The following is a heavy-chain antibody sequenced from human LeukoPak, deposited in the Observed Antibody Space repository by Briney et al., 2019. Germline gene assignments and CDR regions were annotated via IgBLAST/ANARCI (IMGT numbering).Heavy chain of an antibody. CDR1: GFTFDDYA. Sequence: GRSLRLSCAASGFTFDDYAMHWVRQAPGKGLEWASGISWNSGSIGYADSVKGRFTISRDNAKNSLYLQMNSLRAEDTALYYCAKALRASSGSQTPFDYWGQGTLVTVSS. CDR3: AKALRASSGSQTPFDY. D-gene: IGHD3-10*01. J-gene: IGHJ4*02. CDR2: ISWNSGSI. V-gene: IGHV3-9*01.